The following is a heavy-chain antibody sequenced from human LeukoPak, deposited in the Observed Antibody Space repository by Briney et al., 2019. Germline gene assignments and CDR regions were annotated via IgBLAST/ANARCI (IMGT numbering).Heavy chain of an antibody. CDR3: ARHYYDYVWGSYRASQIDY. Sequence: GESLQISCKGSGYSFTSYWIGWVRQMPGKGLEWMGIIYPGDSDTRYSPSFQGQVTISADKSISPAYLQWVSLKASDTAMYYCARHYYDYVWGSYRASQIDYWGQGTLVTVSS. CDR1: GYSFTSYW. J-gene: IGHJ4*02. V-gene: IGHV5-51*01. D-gene: IGHD3-16*02. CDR2: IYPGDSDT.